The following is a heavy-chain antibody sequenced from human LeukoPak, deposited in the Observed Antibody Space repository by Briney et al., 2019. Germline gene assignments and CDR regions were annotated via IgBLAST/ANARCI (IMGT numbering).Heavy chain of an antibody. CDR2: MNSDGSST. CDR1: GFTFSRYW. CDR3: TKTAPAAIYWFDP. J-gene: IGHJ5*02. D-gene: IGHD2-2*02. V-gene: IGHV3-74*01. Sequence: PGGSLRLSCAASGFTFSRYWMHWVRQAPGEGLVWVSRMNSDGSSTTYADSVKGRFTISRDNAKNTLYLQMNSLRAEDTAVYYCTKTAPAAIYWFDPWGQGTLVTVSS.